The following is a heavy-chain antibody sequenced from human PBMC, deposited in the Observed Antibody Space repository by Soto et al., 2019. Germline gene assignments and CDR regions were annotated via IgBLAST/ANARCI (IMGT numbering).Heavy chain of an antibody. CDR1: GFTFTSSA. CDR3: AADHGPLADSGYRNWLDP. CDR2: IVVGSGNT. D-gene: IGHD3-9*01. Sequence: GASVKVSCKASGFTFTSSAVQWVRQARGQRLEWIGWIVVGSGNTNYAQKFQERVTITRDMSTSTAYMELSSLRSEDTAVYYCAADHGPLADSGYRNWLDPWGQGTLVTAPQ. J-gene: IGHJ5*02. V-gene: IGHV1-58*01.